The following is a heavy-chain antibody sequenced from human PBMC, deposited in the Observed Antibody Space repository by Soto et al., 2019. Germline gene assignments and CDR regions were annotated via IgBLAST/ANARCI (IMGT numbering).Heavy chain of an antibody. D-gene: IGHD4-17*01. CDR2: IGSDGRRD. Sequence: QVQLVESGGGVVQPGGSLRLSCAASGFTFGRHGMHWVRQAPGKGLEWVAVIGSDGRRDSYADSVKGRFTISRDNGQNNLYLQMNSLRAEDTAVYYCARDDDYGDNGLDYWGQGTLVTVSS. CDR3: ARDDDYGDNGLDY. J-gene: IGHJ4*02. CDR1: GFTFGRHG. V-gene: IGHV3-33*01.